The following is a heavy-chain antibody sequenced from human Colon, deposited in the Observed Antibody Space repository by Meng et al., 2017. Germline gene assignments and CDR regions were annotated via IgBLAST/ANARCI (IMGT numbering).Heavy chain of an antibody. CDR1: GYTVTGDN. V-gene: IGHV1-2*06. CDR2: INPNSGGT. CDR3: AREMGRMRTTVTTFAY. Sequence: VQLRQSGAEVKEPGASGTGASTASGYTVTGDNMRWVRQAPGPGLEWMGRINPNSGGTNYAQKSQGRVTMTRDTSISTAYMELSRLRSDDTAVYYCAREMGRMRTTVTTFAYWGQGTLVTVSS. D-gene: IGHD4-17*01. J-gene: IGHJ4*02.